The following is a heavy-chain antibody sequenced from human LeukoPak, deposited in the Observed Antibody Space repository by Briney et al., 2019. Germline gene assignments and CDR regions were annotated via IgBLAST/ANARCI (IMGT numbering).Heavy chain of an antibody. V-gene: IGHV3-23*01. CDR2: IRGSGDKT. CDR1: GFTFSSYT. J-gene: IGHJ4*02. CDR3: ARVVGLDFDY. Sequence: GGSLRLSCAASGFTFSSYTVSWVRQAPGQGLEWVSAIRGSGDKTFYADSVKGRFTISRDDSKNTLFLQMNSLRAEDTAVYYCARVVGLDFDYWGQGTLVTVSS.